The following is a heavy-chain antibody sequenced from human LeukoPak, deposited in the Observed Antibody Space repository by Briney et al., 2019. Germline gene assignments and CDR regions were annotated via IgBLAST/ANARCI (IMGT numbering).Heavy chain of an antibody. CDR1: GGSISSYY. D-gene: IGHD2-8*02. CDR3: ARARGVLDSLDI. Sequence: SETLSLTCTVSGGSISSYYWSWVRQPPGKGLEWIGYIYYSGSTNYNPSIKSRVTISVDTSKNQLSLKLSSVNAADTAVYNCARARGVLDSLDIWGQGTMVTVSS. CDR2: IYYSGST. V-gene: IGHV4-59*01. J-gene: IGHJ3*02.